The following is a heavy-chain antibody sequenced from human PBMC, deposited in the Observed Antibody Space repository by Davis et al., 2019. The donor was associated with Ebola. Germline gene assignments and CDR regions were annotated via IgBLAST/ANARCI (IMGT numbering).Heavy chain of an antibody. CDR3: ARRRNIWGSYRYTGGYFQH. D-gene: IGHD3-16*02. CDR2: IYPGDSDT. Sequence: GESLKISCKGSGYSFTSYWTGWVRQMPGKGLEWMGIIYPGDSDTRYSPSFQGQVTISADKSISTAYLQWSSLKASDTAMYYCARRRNIWGSYRYTGGYFQHWGQGTLVTVSS. J-gene: IGHJ1*01. V-gene: IGHV5-51*01. CDR1: GYSFTSYW.